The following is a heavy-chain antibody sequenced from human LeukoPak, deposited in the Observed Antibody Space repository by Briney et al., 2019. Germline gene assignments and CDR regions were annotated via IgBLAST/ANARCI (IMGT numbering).Heavy chain of an antibody. D-gene: IGHD5-12*01. J-gene: IGHJ4*02. V-gene: IGHV1-46*01. CDR3: AREEARDFDY. CDR1: GYTFTSYY. Sequence: ASVKVSCKASGYTFTSYYMHWVRQAPGQGLEWMGIINPSGGSTSYAQKFQGRVTMTRDTSISTAYMELSRLKSDDTAVYYCAREEARDFDYWGQGTLVTVSS. CDR2: INPSGGST.